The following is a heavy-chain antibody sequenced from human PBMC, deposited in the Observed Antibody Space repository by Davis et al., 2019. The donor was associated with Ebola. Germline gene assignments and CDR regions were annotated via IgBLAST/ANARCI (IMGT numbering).Heavy chain of an antibody. J-gene: IGHJ4*02. V-gene: IGHV3-7*01. CDR3: ARDSNVVIDY. Sequence: GESLKISFAASGFTFSSYWMSWVRQAPGKGLEWVANIKQDGSEKYYVDSVKGRFTISRDNAKNSLYLQMNSLRAEDTAVYYCARDSNVVIDYWGQGTLVTVSS. CDR1: GFTFSSYW. CDR2: IKQDGSEK. D-gene: IGHD1-1*01.